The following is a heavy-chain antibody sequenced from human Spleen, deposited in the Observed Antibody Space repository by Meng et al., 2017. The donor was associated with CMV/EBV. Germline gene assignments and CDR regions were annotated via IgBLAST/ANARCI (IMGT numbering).Heavy chain of an antibody. D-gene: IGHD1-7*01. CDR1: GFTFSDYY. CDR2: ISSSGSTI. V-gene: IGHV3-11*01. Sequence: GESLKISCAASGFTFSDYYMSWIRQAPGKGLEWVSYISSSGSTIYYADSVKGRFTISRDNAKNSLYLQMNSLRAEDTAVYYCARGFNWNYGIYPIDYWGQGTLVTVSS. CDR3: ARGFNWNYGIYPIDY. J-gene: IGHJ4*02.